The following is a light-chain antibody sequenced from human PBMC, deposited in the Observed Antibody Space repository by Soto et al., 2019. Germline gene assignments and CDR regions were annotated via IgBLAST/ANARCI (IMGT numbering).Light chain of an antibody. Sequence: EKVMTQSPATLSVSPGETATLSCRASQSVSSSSLAWYQQKPGQAPRLLIYAASSRATGIPDRFSGSGSGTDFTLTISRLEPEDFAVYSCQQYDTSPPTFDQGTKV. J-gene: IGKJ1*01. CDR2: AAS. V-gene: IGKV3-20*01. CDR1: QSVSSSS. CDR3: QQYDTSPPT.